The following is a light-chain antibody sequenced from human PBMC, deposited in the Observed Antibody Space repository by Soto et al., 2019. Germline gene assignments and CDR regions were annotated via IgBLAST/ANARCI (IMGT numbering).Light chain of an antibody. CDR1: QRVSSNY. V-gene: IGKV3-20*01. J-gene: IGKJ1*01. Sequence: EIVLTQSPGTLSLSPGERATLSCRASQRVSSNYLAWCQQKPGQAPRLLIYGASSRATCIPDRFSGSGSGTDFTLTISRLEPEELAVYDCHQYVNSPWTFGHGTHVEIK. CDR3: HQYVNSPWT. CDR2: GAS.